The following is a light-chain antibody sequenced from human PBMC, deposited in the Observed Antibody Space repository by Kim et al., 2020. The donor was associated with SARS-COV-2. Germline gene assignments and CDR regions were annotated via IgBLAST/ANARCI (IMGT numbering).Light chain of an antibody. J-gene: IGKJ4*01. CDR1: QGISNW. CDR2: AAS. CDR3: QQANSFSSLT. Sequence: SVGGRVTITCRASQGISNWLAWYQQKPGKAPKLLIYAASSLQSGVPSRFSGSGSGTDFTLNISSLQPEDFATYYCQQANSFSSLTFGGGTKVDIK. V-gene: IGKV1-12*02.